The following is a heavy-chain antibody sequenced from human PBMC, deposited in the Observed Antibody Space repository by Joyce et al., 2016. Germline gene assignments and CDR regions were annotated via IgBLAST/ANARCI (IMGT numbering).Heavy chain of an antibody. V-gene: IGHV3-48*02. D-gene: IGHD1-7*01. CDR1: GFSFNYYS. CDR3: TRRNEGNFFLDY. J-gene: IGHJ4*02. CDR2: ISSNGSTR. Sequence: EVQLVESGGGLVQPGGSLRLYCAASGFSFNYYSMNWVSQAPGKGLEWISYISSNGSTRFYADSVKYRFTISRDNAKNSLYLQMNSLRDEDTAVYYCTRRNEGNFFLDYWGQGTLVTVSS.